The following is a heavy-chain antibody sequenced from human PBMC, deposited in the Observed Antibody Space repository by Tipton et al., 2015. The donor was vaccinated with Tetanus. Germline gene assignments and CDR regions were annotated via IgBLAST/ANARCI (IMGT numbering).Heavy chain of an antibody. J-gene: IGHJ4*02. CDR1: GGSISSNY. CDR3: ARFSYDSGGFYSYFDY. CDR2: IYYSGST. V-gene: IGHV4-59*08. D-gene: IGHD3-22*01. Sequence: TLSLTCTVSGGSISSNYWSWIRQPPGKGLEWIGYIYYSGSTNYNPSLKSRVTISVDTSKNQFSLKLSSVTAADTAIYYCARFSYDSGGFYSYFDYWGRGTLVTVSS.